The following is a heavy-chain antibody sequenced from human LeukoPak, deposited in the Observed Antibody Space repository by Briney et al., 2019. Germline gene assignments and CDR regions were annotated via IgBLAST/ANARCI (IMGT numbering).Heavy chain of an antibody. CDR2: ITYDGYYK. V-gene: IGHV3-30*03. CDR3: ARDSSAGRFPFDY. D-gene: IGHD6-13*01. J-gene: IGHJ4*02. CDR1: GFTFTSYG. Sequence: GSLRLSCAASGFTFTSYGMHWVRQAPGKGLEWVALITYDGYYKYYSDSVKGRFTTSRDNAKNSLSLQMTSLRDEDTAVYYCARDSSAGRFPFDYWGQGTLVTVSS.